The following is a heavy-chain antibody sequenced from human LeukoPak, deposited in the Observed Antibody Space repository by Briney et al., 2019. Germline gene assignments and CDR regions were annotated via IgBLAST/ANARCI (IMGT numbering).Heavy chain of an antibody. V-gene: IGHV4-34*01. Sequence: SETLSLTCAVYGGSFSGYYWSWIRQPPGKGLEWIGEINHSGSTNYNPSLKSRVTISVDTSKNHFALKVTSVTAADTAVYFCARRVGFYGSGSLNYFDPWGQGTLVTVSS. D-gene: IGHD3-10*01. J-gene: IGHJ5*01. CDR1: GGSFSGYY. CDR3: ARRVGFYGSGSLNYFDP. CDR2: INHSGST.